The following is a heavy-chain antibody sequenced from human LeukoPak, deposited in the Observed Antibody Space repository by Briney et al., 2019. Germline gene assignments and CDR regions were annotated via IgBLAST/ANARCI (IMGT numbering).Heavy chain of an antibody. CDR3: AIDRDGCYYSLYYYYYMDV. V-gene: IGHV3-7*01. CDR1: GFTLSNYW. J-gene: IGHJ6*03. Sequence: GGALRLSCAASGFTLSNYWMSWVRQAPGRGLEWVANIKQDGSEKNYVDSVKGGFTISRDDAKDSLFLQMAGLTADDTAVYYCAIDRDGCYYSLYYYYYMDVWGKGPTVTVSS. D-gene: IGHD1-26*01. CDR2: IKQDGSEK.